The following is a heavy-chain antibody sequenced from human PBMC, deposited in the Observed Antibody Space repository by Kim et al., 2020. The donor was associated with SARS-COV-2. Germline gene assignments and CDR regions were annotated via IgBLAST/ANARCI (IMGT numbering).Heavy chain of an antibody. J-gene: IGHJ2*01. Sequence: SETLSLTCTVSGGSISSSSYYWGWIRQPPGKGLEWIGSIYYSGSTYYNPSLKSRVTISVDTSKNQFSLKLSSVTAADTAVYYCARRSMVRGVILETDNWYFDLWGRGTLVTVSS. D-gene: IGHD3-10*01. V-gene: IGHV4-39*01. CDR2: IYYSGST. CDR1: GGSISSSSYY. CDR3: ARRSMVRGVILETDNWYFDL.